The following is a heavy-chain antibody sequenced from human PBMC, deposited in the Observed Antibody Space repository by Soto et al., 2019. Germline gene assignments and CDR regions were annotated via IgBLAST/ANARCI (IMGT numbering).Heavy chain of an antibody. J-gene: IGHJ3*02. Sequence: SETLSLTCTVSGDSISSSNSHWGWTRQPPGKGLEYIGSVYYGGAIFYSGNIYYNPSLKSRVTISVDTSKNHFSLRLSSVTAADTGVYYCVRYDRINMKPYSPEGFDIWGQGTMVTVSS. CDR1: GDSISSSNSH. V-gene: IGHV4-39*02. D-gene: IGHD3-3*02. CDR2: VYYGGAIFYSGNI. CDR3: VRYDRINMKPYSPEGFDI.